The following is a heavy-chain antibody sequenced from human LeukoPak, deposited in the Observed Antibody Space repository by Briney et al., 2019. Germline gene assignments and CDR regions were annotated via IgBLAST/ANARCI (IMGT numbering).Heavy chain of an antibody. Sequence: SETLSLTCAVYGGSFSGYYWSWIRQPPGEGLEWIGEINHSGSTNYNPSLKSRVTISVDTSKNQFSLKLSSVTAADTAVYYCARGVGYWGQGTLVTVSS. CDR2: INHSGST. CDR1: GGSFSGYY. V-gene: IGHV4-34*01. J-gene: IGHJ4*02. CDR3: ARGVGY.